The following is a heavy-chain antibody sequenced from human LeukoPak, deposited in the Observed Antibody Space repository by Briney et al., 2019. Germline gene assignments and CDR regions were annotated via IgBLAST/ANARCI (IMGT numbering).Heavy chain of an antibody. Sequence: GASVKVSCKASGYTFTGYYMHWVRQAPGQGLEWIGWINPNSGGTNYAQKFQGRVTMTRDTSISTAYMELSRLRSDDTAVYYCARDKYYYDSSGYYPDYWGQGTLVTVSS. CDR1: GYTFTGYY. D-gene: IGHD3-22*01. CDR3: ARDKYYYDSSGYYPDY. V-gene: IGHV1-2*02. J-gene: IGHJ4*02. CDR2: INPNSGGT.